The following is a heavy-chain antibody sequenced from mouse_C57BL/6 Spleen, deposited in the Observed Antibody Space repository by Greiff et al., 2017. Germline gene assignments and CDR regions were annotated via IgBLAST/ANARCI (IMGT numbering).Heavy chain of an antibody. CDR1: GYTFTSYW. D-gene: IGHD2-5*01. V-gene: IGHV1-52*01. CDR2: IDPSDSET. CDR3: ARDSNYGYFDY. J-gene: IGHJ2*01. Sequence: QVQLQQSGAELVRPGSSVKLSCKASGYTFTSYWMHWVKQRPIQGLEWIGNIDPSDSETHYNQKFKDKATLTVDKSSSTAYMQLSSLTSEDSAVYYCARDSNYGYFDYWGQGTTLTVSS.